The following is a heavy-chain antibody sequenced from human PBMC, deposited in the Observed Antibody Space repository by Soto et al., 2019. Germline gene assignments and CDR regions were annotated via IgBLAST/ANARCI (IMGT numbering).Heavy chain of an antibody. CDR3: AKDEKDYWYFDL. CDR2: ISGSGVTT. CDR1: GFTFSTYA. V-gene: IGHV3-23*01. Sequence: EVQLLESGGGLVQPGGSLRLSCAASGFTFSTYAMSWVRQAPGKGPEWVSRISGSGVTTYYADSGKGRFTISRDSSKNTLYLQMISLRAEDTAVYYCAKDEKDYWYFDLWGRGTLVAVSS. J-gene: IGHJ2*01.